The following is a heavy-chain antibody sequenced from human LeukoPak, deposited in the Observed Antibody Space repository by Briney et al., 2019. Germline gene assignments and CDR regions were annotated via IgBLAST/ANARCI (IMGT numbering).Heavy chain of an antibody. J-gene: IGHJ4*02. CDR1: GGTFSSYA. CDR3: AREGVEMATLTFAFDY. CDR2: IIPIFGTA. V-gene: IGHV1-69*13. Sequence: GASVKXSCXASGGTFSSYAISWVRQAPGQGLEWMGGIIPIFGTANYAQKFQGRVTITADESTSTAYMELSSLRSEDTAVYYCAREGVEMATLTFAFDYWGQGTLVTVSS. D-gene: IGHD5-24*01.